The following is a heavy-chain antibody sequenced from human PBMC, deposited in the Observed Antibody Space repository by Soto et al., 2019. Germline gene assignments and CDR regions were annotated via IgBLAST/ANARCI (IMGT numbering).Heavy chain of an antibody. CDR2: IWYDGSNK. Sequence: LRLSCAASGFTFSSYGMHWVRQAPGKGLEWVAVIWYDGSNKYYADSVKGRFTISRDNSKNTLYLQMNSLRAEDTAVYYCARDPNSVLRYFDWLLEYYFDYWGQGTLVTVSS. D-gene: IGHD3-9*01. J-gene: IGHJ4*02. CDR3: ARDPNSVLRYFDWLLEYYFDY. CDR1: GFTFSSYG. V-gene: IGHV3-33*01.